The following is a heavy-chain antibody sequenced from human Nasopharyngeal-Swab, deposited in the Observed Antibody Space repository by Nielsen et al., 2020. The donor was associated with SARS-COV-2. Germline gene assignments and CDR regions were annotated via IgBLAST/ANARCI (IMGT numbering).Heavy chain of an antibody. CDR3: AREGVAATPYCDY. CDR1: GFTFSSYA. V-gene: IGHV3-30-3*01. J-gene: IGHJ4*02. D-gene: IGHD2-15*01. Sequence: GESLKISCAASGFTFSSYAMHWVRQAPGKGLDWVAVISSDGSNKYYADSVKGRFTISRDNSKNTLYLQMNRLRAEDTAVYCAREGVAATPYCDYWGQGTLVTVSS. CDR2: ISSDGSNK.